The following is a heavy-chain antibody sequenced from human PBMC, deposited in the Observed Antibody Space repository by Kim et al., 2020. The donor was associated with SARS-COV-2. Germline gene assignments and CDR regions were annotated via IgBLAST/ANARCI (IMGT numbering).Heavy chain of an antibody. CDR2: ISYDGSNK. CDR3: ASELIRYYYGMDV. J-gene: IGHJ6*02. V-gene: IGHV3-30*03. D-gene: IGHD3-16*01. CDR1: GFTFSSYG. Sequence: GGSPRLSCAASGFTFSSYGMHWVRQAPGKGLEWVAVISYDGSNKYYADSVKGRFTISRDNSKNTLYLQMNSLRAEDTAVYYCASELIRYYYGMDVWGQGT.